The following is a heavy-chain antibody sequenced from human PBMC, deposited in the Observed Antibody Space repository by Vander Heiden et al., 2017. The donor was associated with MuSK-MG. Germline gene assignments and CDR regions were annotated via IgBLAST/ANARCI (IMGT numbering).Heavy chain of an antibody. Sequence: QVQLVESGGGVVQPGRSLRLPCAASGFTFGSYAMHWVRQAPGKGLEWVAVISYDGSNKYYADSVKGRFTISRDNSKNTLYLQMNSLRAEDTAVYYCARDRATMVREAFGYWGQGTLVTVSS. D-gene: IGHD3-10*01. CDR3: ARDRATMVREAFGY. J-gene: IGHJ4*02. V-gene: IGHV3-30-3*01. CDR2: ISYDGSNK. CDR1: GFTFGSYA.